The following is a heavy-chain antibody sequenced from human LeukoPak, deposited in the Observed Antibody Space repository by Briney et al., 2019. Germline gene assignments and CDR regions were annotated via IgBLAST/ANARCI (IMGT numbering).Heavy chain of an antibody. D-gene: IGHD4-17*01. CDR1: GGSISSYY. CDR3: ARDVTTVTRNWFDP. V-gene: IGHV4-4*07. CDR2: IYTSGST. J-gene: IGHJ5*02. Sequence: SETLSLTCTVSGGSISSYYWSWIRQPAGKGLEWIGRIYTSGSTNYNPSLKSRVTMSVDTSKNQFSLKLSPVTVADTAVYYCARDVTTVTRNWFDPWGQGTLVTVSS.